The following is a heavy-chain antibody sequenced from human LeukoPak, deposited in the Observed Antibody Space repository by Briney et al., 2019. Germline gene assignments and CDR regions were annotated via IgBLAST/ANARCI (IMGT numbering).Heavy chain of an antibody. J-gene: IGHJ4*02. V-gene: IGHV4-34*01. Sequence: SETLSLTCAVYGGSFSGYYWSWIRQPPGKGLEWIGEINHSGSTNYNPSLKSRVTISVDTSKNQFSLKLSSVTAADTAVYFCARHVPLTLGYCSSASCYHFDYWGQGSLVTVSS. D-gene: IGHD2-2*01. CDR3: ARHVPLTLGYCSSASCYHFDY. CDR1: GGSFSGYY. CDR2: INHSGST.